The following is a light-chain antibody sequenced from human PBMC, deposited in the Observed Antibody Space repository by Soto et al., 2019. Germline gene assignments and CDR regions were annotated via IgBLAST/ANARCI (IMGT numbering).Light chain of an antibody. J-gene: IGKJ1*01. CDR2: QAS. Sequence: DIPMTQSPSTLSGSVGDRVTITCRASQTISSWLAWYQQKPGKAPKLLIYQASTLKSGVPSRFSGSGSGTEFTLTISSLQPDDFATYYCQHYNSYSEACGQGTKVELK. CDR3: QHYNSYSEA. V-gene: IGKV1-5*03. CDR1: QTISSW.